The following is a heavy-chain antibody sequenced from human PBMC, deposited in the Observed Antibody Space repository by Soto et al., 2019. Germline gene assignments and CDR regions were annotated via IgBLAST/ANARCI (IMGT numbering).Heavy chain of an antibody. J-gene: IGHJ4*02. D-gene: IGHD3-10*01. CDR1: GFTFSGAA. Sequence: EVQLVESGGGLDQPGGSLKLSCAASGFTFSGAAMHWVRQASGKGLEWVGRIRTKVNSYATAYGASVKSRFTISRDDSKTTTYLQMNSLNSEDTAVYFCTTEPGHYWGQGTLVTVSS. V-gene: IGHV3-73*01. CDR3: TTEPGHY. CDR2: IRTKVNSYAT.